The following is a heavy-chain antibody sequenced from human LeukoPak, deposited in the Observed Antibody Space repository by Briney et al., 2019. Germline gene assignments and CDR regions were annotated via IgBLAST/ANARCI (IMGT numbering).Heavy chain of an antibody. Sequence: SQTLSLTCTVSGGSISSGSYYWSWIRQPAGKGLEWIGRIYTSGSTNHNPSLKSRVTISVDTSKNQFSLKLSSVTAADTAVYYCARVPQYYYYYYMDVWGKGTTVTVSS. CDR3: ARVPQYYYYYYMDV. CDR2: IYTSGST. CDR1: GGSISSGSYY. V-gene: IGHV4-61*02. J-gene: IGHJ6*03.